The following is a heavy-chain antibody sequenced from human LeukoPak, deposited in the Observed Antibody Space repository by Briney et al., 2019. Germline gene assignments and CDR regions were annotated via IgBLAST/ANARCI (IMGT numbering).Heavy chain of an antibody. D-gene: IGHD5-18*01. Sequence: SETLSLTCTVSGGSISSYYWSWIRQPAGKGLEWIGRIYTSGSTNYNPSLKSRVTMSVDTSKNQFSLKLSSVTAADTAVYYCARDNRGYSYGYPGALDYWGQGTLVTVSS. J-gene: IGHJ4*02. CDR2: IYTSGST. V-gene: IGHV4-4*07. CDR1: GGSISSYY. CDR3: ARDNRGYSYGYPGALDY.